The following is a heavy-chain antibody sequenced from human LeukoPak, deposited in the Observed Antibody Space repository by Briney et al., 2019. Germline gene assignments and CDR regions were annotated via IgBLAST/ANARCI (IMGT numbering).Heavy chain of an antibody. Sequence: PSETLSLTCTVSGASVSSGSYYWNWLRQPAGRGLEWIGRIYTSGRTDYNPSLKGRVTVSLDTSKNQFSLKLTSMTAADTAVYYCARHSAPITIFGVVGEVPNWFDPWGQGTLVTVSS. J-gene: IGHJ5*02. CDR1: GASVSSGSYY. D-gene: IGHD3-3*01. CDR3: ARHSAPITIFGVVGEVPNWFDP. CDR2: IYTSGRT. V-gene: IGHV4-61*02.